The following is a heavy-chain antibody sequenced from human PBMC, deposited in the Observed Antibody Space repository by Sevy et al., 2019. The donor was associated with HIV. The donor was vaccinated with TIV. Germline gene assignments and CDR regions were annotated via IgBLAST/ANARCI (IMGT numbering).Heavy chain of an antibody. CDR3: ARLPVAAAGLYYFDI. CDR2: IYPGDSDT. CDR1: GYSFTSSW. Sequence: GESLKISCKGSGYSFTSSWIGWVRQMPGKGLEWMGIIYPGDSDTTYSPSFQDQVTISADKSISTAYLQWSSLKASDTAMYYCARLPVAAAGLYYFDIWGQGTLVTVSS. J-gene: IGHJ4*02. V-gene: IGHV5-51*01. D-gene: IGHD6-13*01.